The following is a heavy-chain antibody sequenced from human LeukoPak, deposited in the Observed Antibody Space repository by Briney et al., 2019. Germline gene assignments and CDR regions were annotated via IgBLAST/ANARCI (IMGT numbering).Heavy chain of an antibody. CDR2: ISGSGGST. D-gene: IGHD6-13*01. J-gene: IGHJ6*02. V-gene: IGHV3-23*01. CDR3: AKVAAAGSSLPYYYYGTDV. CDR1: GFTLSSYA. Sequence: GGSLRLSCAASGFTLSSYAMSWVRQAPGKGLEWVSAISGSGGSTYYADSVKGRFTISRDNSKNTLYLQMNSLRAEDTAVYYCAKVAAAGSSLPYYYYGTDVWGQGTTVTVSS.